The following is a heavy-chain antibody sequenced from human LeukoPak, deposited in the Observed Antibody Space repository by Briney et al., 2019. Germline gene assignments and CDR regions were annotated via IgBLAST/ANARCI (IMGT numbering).Heavy chain of an antibody. Sequence: GGSLRLSCAASGFTFSDYTMHWVRQAPGKGLEWVAIIWLDGSNKYYADSVKGRFTVSRDNSKNTLYLQMNSLRAEDTAVYYCARLGATNAFDIWGQGTMVTVSS. J-gene: IGHJ3*02. CDR1: GFTFSDYT. D-gene: IGHD1-26*01. CDR3: ARLGATNAFDI. CDR2: IWLDGSNK. V-gene: IGHV3-30*02.